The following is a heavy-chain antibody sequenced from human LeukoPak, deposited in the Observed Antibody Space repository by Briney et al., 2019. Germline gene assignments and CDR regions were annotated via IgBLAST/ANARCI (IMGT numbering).Heavy chain of an antibody. D-gene: IGHD2-8*01. CDR3: ARLEGMVYALWTWFDP. V-gene: IGHV4-31*03. CDR1: GGSISSGGYY. J-gene: IGHJ5*02. Sequence: SQTLSLTCTVSGGSISSGGYYWSWIRQHPGKGLEWIGYIYYSGSTYYNPSLKSRVTISVDTSKNQFSLKLSSVTAADTAVYYCARLEGMVYALWTWFDPWGQRTLVTVSS. CDR2: IYYSGST.